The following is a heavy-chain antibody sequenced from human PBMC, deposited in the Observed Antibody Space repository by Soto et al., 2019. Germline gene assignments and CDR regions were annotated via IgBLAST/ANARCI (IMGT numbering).Heavy chain of an antibody. CDR1: GGSISDYY. CDR3: ARGTPYHRNDDGFDT. D-gene: IGHD1-20*01. CDR2: IPSTGSA. J-gene: IGHJ5*02. V-gene: IGHV4-59*01. Sequence: SETLCLTGTVSGGSISDYYWNWIRQPPGKGLEWIGFIPSTGSANYNPSLKSGLAISVDTSKNQFSVKLTSVPAADTAVYYCARGTPYHRNDDGFDTWGKGTLVPVS.